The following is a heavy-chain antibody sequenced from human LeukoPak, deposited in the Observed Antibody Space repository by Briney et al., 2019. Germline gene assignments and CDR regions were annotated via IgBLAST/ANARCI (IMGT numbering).Heavy chain of an antibody. J-gene: IGHJ4*02. CDR1: GFTLSNFA. CDR3: AKDFASPRLRPYCFDY. Sequence: PGGSLRLSCAASGFTLSNFAMGWVRQAPGKGLQWVSLISANGGSTYYADSVRGRFTISTDNSKNTLYLQMNSLRAEDTAVYYCAKDFASPRLRPYCFDYWGQGTLVTVSS. V-gene: IGHV3-23*01. CDR2: ISANGGST. D-gene: IGHD4-17*01.